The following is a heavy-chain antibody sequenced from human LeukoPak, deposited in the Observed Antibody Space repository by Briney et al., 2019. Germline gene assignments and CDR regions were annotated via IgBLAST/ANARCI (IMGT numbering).Heavy chain of an antibody. J-gene: IGHJ4*02. CDR2: ISSSGSTI. CDR3: ARVTTVTTVGY. V-gene: IGHV3-11*04. CDR1: GFTFSDYY. D-gene: IGHD4-11*01. Sequence: GGSLRLSCAASGFTFSDYYMSWIRQAPGKGLEWVSYISSSGSTIYYADSVKGRFTISRDNSKNTLYLQMNSLRAEDTAVYYCARVTTVTTVGYWGQGTLVTVSS.